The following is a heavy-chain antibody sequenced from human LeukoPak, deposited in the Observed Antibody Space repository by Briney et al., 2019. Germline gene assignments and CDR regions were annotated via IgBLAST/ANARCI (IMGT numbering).Heavy chain of an antibody. J-gene: IGHJ4*02. CDR1: GGSISSYY. CDR2: MDDSGSA. D-gene: IGHD6-19*01. Sequence: SETLSLTCTVSGGSISSYYWSWIRQPPGKGLEWIGYMDDSGSANYNPSLTSRVTISEDTSKNQLSLKLGSVTAADTAVYYCARHSSGSGGAFQYWGQGTPVTVSS. CDR3: ARHSSGSGGAFQY. V-gene: IGHV4-59*08.